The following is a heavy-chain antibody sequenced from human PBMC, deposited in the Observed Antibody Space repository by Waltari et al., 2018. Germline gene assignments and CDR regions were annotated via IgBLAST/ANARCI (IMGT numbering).Heavy chain of an antibody. CDR2: IYHSGST. CDR1: GYSISSGYY. J-gene: IGHJ4*02. CDR3: ARDTPAPRITGATSVDY. Sequence: QVQLQESGPGLVKPSETLSLTCDVSGYSISSGYYWGWIRQPPGKGLEWIGSIYHSGSTFYNPSLKSRVTISVDTSKNQFSLKLSSVTAADTAVYYCARDTPAPRITGATSVDYWGQGTLVTVSS. D-gene: IGHD1-20*01. V-gene: IGHV4-38-2*02.